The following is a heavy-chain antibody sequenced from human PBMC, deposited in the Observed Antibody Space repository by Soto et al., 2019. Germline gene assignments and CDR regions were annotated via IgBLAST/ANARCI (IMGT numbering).Heavy chain of an antibody. V-gene: IGHV3-74*01. J-gene: IGHJ4*02. CDR1: GFTFSSYW. CDR3: ARVLRVTMVRGTSGFDY. Sequence: GGSLRLSCAASGFTFSSYWMHWVRQAPGKGLVWVSRINSDGSSTSYADSVKGRFTISRDNAKNTLYLQMNSLRAEDTAVYYCARVLRVTMVRGTSGFDYWGQGTLVTVSS. CDR2: INSDGSST. D-gene: IGHD3-10*01.